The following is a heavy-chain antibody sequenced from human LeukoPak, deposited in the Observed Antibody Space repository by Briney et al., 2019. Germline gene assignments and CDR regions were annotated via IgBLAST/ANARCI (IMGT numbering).Heavy chain of an antibody. CDR3: ARDLTTMVRGACGY. CDR2: INPNSGGT. V-gene: IGHV1-2*02. Sequence: ASVKVSCKASGYTFTSYYMHWVRQAPGQGLEWMGWINPNSGGTNYAQKFQGRATMTRDTSISTAYMELSRLRSDDTAVYYCARDLTTMVRGACGYWGQGTLVTVSS. CDR1: GYTFTSYY. D-gene: IGHD3-10*01. J-gene: IGHJ4*02.